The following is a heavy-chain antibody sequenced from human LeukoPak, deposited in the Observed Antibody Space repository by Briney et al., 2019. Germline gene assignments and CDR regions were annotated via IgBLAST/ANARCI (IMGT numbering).Heavy chain of an antibody. Sequence: PGGSLRLSCAASGFTFSSYAMSWVRQAPGKGLEWVSTISATDGHTYYADSVKGRFTISRDNSKNTLYLQMNSLRAEDTAVYYCAKGPHCSSTSCYLNYYYYGMDVWGQGTTVTVSS. J-gene: IGHJ6*02. V-gene: IGHV3-23*01. CDR1: GFTFSSYA. CDR3: AKGPHCSSTSCYLNYYYYGMDV. D-gene: IGHD2-2*01. CDR2: ISATDGHT.